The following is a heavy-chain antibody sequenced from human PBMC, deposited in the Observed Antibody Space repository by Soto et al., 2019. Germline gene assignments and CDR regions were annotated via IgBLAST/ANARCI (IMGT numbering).Heavy chain of an antibody. CDR1: GYTFTISA. Sequence: QVQLVQSGAEEKKPGASVKVSCKASGYTFTISAMHWVRQAPGQRLEWMGWINAGNGNTKYSQKFQGRVTITRDTSASTAYMELSSLRSEDTAVYYCARSIVVVTALDYWGQGTLVTVSS. V-gene: IGHV1-3*05. CDR3: ARSIVVVTALDY. J-gene: IGHJ4*02. CDR2: INAGNGNT. D-gene: IGHD2-21*02.